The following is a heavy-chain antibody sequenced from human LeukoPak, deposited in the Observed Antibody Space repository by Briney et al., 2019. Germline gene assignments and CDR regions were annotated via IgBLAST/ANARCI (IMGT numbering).Heavy chain of an antibody. D-gene: IGHD2-8*01. CDR2: IYYSGST. Sequence: PSETLSLTCTVSGGSISSYYWSWIRQPPGKGLEWIGYIYYSGSTNYNPSLKSRLTISLDTSKNQFSLNLSSVTAADTAVYYCAREGDKYANWFDTWGQGTLVTVSS. V-gene: IGHV4-59*01. J-gene: IGHJ5*02. CDR1: GGSISSYY. CDR3: AREGDKYANWFDT.